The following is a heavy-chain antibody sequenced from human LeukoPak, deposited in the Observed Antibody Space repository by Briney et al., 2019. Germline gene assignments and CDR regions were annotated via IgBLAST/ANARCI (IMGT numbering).Heavy chain of an antibody. V-gene: IGHV3-53*01. J-gene: IGHJ4*02. CDR2: IYSGGDT. Sequence: PGGSLRLSCVASGFTVSSNYMSWVRQAPGKGLEWVSAIYSGGDTYYADSVKGRFTISRDNSKNTLYLQMNSLRAEDTAVYYCARETGTYYFDYWGQGTLVTVSS. CDR1: GFTVSSNY. D-gene: IGHD1-1*01. CDR3: ARETGTYYFDY.